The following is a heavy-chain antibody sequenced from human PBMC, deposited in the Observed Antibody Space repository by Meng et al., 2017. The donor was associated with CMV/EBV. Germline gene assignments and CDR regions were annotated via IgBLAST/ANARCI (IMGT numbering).Heavy chain of an antibody. V-gene: IGHV1-69*10. CDR1: GYTFTSYY. D-gene: IGHD5-18*01. CDR2: IIPILGIA. CDR3: ATGYSPEWYYYGMDV. Sequence: SVKVSCKASGYTFTSYYMHWVRQAPGQGLEWMGGIIPILGIANYAQKFQGRVTITADKSTSTAYMELSSLRSEDTAVYYCATGYSPEWYYYGMDVWGQGTTVTVSS. J-gene: IGHJ6*02.